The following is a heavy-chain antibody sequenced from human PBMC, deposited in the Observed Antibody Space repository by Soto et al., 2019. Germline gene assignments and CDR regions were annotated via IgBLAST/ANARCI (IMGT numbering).Heavy chain of an antibody. J-gene: IGHJ4*02. CDR2: IIGSGAIT. Sequence: EVQLLESGGDLVQPGGSLRLSCVASEFTFNSYAMSWVRQAPGMGLEWVSSIIGSGAITYYADSVKGRFTISRDNSKSTLELQMSSLRVGDTGLYYCAKDGRDTGGNSGIDYWGQGTLVTVSS. D-gene: IGHD2-21*02. V-gene: IGHV3-23*01. CDR3: AKDGRDTGGNSGIDY. CDR1: EFTFNSYA.